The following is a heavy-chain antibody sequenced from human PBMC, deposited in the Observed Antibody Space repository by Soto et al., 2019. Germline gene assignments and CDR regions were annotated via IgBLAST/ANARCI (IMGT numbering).Heavy chain of an antibody. D-gene: IGHD6-19*01. J-gene: IGHJ2*01. V-gene: IGHV1-3*01. CDR3: ARSGYSSGWYHWYFDF. Sequence: QVHLVQSGAVVKKPGASVKLYCKASGYTFSYYGIHWVRQAPGQRLEWMGWINAGNGNTKYSEKFQGRVTMTRDTSASTAYMELSSLRSEDTAVYFCARSGYSSGWYHWYFDFWGRGTLVTVSS. CDR1: GYTFSYYG. CDR2: INAGNGNT.